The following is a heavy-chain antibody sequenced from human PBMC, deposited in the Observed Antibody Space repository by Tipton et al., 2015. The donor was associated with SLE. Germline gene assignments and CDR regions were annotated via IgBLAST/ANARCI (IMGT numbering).Heavy chain of an antibody. J-gene: IGHJ4*02. CDR3: ARSNGNVGRFDY. D-gene: IGHD4-23*01. CDR1: GGSIRSHY. Sequence: TLSLTCTVSGGSIRSHYWSWIRQPAGKGLEWIGRMYSSGSTNYNPSLKSRVTMSVDTSKNQFSLKLTSVTAADTALYYCARSNGNVGRFDYWGQGTLVTVSS. V-gene: IGHV4-4*07. CDR2: MYSSGST.